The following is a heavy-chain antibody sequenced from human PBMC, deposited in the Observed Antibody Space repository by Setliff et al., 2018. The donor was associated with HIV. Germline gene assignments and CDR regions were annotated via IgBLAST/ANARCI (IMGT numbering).Heavy chain of an antibody. CDR3: VRGYCSSTTCYEDYYYMDV. V-gene: IGHV4-59*01. CDR2: IFFTGNT. Sequence: SETLSLTCTVSGGSISGYYWSWVRQPPGKGLEYIGSIFFTGNTIYNPSLKARVTLSVDMSKNQVFLRLSSVTAADTAVYYCVRGYCSSTTCYEDYYYMDVWGKGSTVTVSS. D-gene: IGHD2-2*01. CDR1: GGSISGYY. J-gene: IGHJ6*03.